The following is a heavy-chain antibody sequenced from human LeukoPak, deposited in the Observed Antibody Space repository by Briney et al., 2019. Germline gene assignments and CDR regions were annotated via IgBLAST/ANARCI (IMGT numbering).Heavy chain of an antibody. CDR2: ISSSGSTI. Sequence: GGSLRLSCAASGFTFSDYSMNWVRQAPGKGLEWVSYISSSGSTIYYADSVKGRFTIYRDNAKNSLYLQMNSLRAEDTAVYYCARGAWIQLWLLFDYWGQGTLVTVSS. CDR3: ARGAWIQLWLLFDY. J-gene: IGHJ4*02. V-gene: IGHV3-48*04. CDR1: GFTFSDYS. D-gene: IGHD5-18*01.